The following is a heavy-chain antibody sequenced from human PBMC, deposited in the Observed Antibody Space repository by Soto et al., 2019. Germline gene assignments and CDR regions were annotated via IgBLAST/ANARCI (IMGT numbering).Heavy chain of an antibody. V-gene: IGHV4-30-4*01. J-gene: IGHJ6*02. D-gene: IGHD5-12*01. CDR3: ASGRGDIVATIQYYYYGMDV. CDR2: IYYSGST. Sequence: QVQLQESGPGLVKPSQTLSLTCTVSGGSISSGDYYWSWIRQPPGKGLEWIGYIYYSGSTYYNPSLKSRVTKSVDTSNNQFSLKLSSVTAADTAVYYCASGRGDIVATIQYYYYGMDVWGQGTTVTVSS. CDR1: GGSISSGDYY.